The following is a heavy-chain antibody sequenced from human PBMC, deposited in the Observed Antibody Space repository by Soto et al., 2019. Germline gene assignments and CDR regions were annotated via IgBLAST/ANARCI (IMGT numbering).Heavy chain of an antibody. V-gene: IGHV4-31*03. J-gene: IGHJ5*02. CDR1: GGSIIDSGSFY. Sequence: QVQMQESGPGLVKPSQTLYLTCSVSGGSIIDSGSFYWNWIRQHPGKGLEWIGYIYYSGSTYYNRSLESRATIKLDTSKNQFSLKLTSVTAAETAIFYGARGEVVASNWFDPWGQGTLVTVSS. CDR3: ARGEVVASNWFDP. CDR2: IYYSGST. D-gene: IGHD2-15*01.